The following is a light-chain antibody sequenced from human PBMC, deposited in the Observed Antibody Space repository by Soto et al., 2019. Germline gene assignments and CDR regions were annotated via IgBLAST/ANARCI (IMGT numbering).Light chain of an antibody. CDR2: GVS. Sequence: EIVLTQSPGTLSLSPGERATLSCRASPSVSSSYLAWYQQKPGQAPRLLIYGVSSRATGIPDRFSGSGSGTDFTLTITRLEPEDFAVYYCQQYGSSRTFGQGTKVEIK. CDR3: QQYGSSRT. J-gene: IGKJ1*01. V-gene: IGKV3-20*01. CDR1: PSVSSSY.